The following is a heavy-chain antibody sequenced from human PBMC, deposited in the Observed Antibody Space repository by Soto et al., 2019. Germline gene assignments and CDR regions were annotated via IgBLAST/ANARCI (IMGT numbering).Heavy chain of an antibody. CDR1: GFTFSSAW. V-gene: IGHV3-74*02. CDR2: ISPDGTTT. Sequence: EVQLVESGGGLVKPGGSLRLSCAASGFTFSSAWMFWVRQAPEKGLVWISRISPDGTTTNYADSVKGRFTISRDNAKSTVYLQMNSLRGEDTAVYYCARGLGSSPGYWGQGTLVTVSS. D-gene: IGHD6-6*01. J-gene: IGHJ4*02. CDR3: ARGLGSSPGY.